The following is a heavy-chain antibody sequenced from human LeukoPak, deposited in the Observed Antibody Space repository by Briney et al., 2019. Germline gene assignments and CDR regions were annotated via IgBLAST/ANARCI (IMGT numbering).Heavy chain of an antibody. V-gene: IGHV4-59*01. J-gene: IGHJ4*02. D-gene: IGHD3-10*01. CDR3: ARATAFYFIDN. CDR2: VLNSGST. CDR1: GASTGTSY. Sequence: SETLSLTCTVSGASTGTSYWSWIRQPPGKELEWIGYVLNSGSTNYNPSPRSRVTISVDTSKNEFSLKLTSLTAADTAVYYCARATAFYFIDNWGQGTLVTVSS.